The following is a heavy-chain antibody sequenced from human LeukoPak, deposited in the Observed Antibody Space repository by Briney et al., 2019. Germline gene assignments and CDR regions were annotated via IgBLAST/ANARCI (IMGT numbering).Heavy chain of an antibody. CDR1: GFTFSSYS. J-gene: IGHJ3*02. CDR2: ISTSASYI. Sequence: KAGGSLRLSCAASGFTFSSYSMNWVRQAPGTGLEWVSSISTSASYIYYADSVKGRFTISRDNAKNSLHLQMNSLRAEDTAVYYCAKGSSRPPNAFDIWGQGTLVTVSS. D-gene: IGHD6-6*01. CDR3: AKGSSRPPNAFDI. V-gene: IGHV3-21*01.